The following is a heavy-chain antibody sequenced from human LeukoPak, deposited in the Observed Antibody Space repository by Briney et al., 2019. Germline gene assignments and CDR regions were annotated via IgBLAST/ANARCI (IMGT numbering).Heavy chain of an antibody. J-gene: IGHJ1*01. CDR2: IRYDGSNK. V-gene: IGHV3-30*02. CDR1: GFTFSSYG. D-gene: IGHD3-10*01. CDR3: AKVIGSYLQYFQH. Sequence: GSLRLSCAASGFTFSSYGMHWVRQAPGKGLEWVAFIRYDGSNKYYADSVKGRFTISRDNSKNTLYLQMNSLRAEDTAVYYCAKVIGSYLQYFQHWGQGTLVTVSS.